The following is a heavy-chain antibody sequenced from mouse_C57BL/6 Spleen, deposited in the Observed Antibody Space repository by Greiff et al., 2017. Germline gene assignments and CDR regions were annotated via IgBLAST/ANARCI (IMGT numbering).Heavy chain of an antibody. J-gene: IGHJ2*01. D-gene: IGHD2-1*01. CDR2: IRNKANGYTT. Sequence: EVHLVESGGGLVQPGGSLSLSCAASGFTFTDYYMSWVRQPPGKALEWLGFIRNKANGYTTEYSASVKGRFTISRDNSQSILYLQMNALRAEDSATYYCARSIYSRDYFDYWGQGTTLTVSS. CDR3: ARSIYSRDYFDY. V-gene: IGHV7-3*01. CDR1: GFTFTDYY.